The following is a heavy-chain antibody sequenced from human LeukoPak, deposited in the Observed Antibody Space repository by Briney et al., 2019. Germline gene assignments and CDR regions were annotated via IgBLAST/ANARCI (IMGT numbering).Heavy chain of an antibody. Sequence: PGGSLRLSCVASGFTFSSYAMNWVRQAPGKGLEWVSSINGSGDRTYYADSVKGRFTISRDNSKNTLYLQMNSLRAEDTAVYYCAKPARTDYADYWGQGTLVTASS. D-gene: IGHD1-14*01. CDR1: GFTFSSYA. CDR2: INGSGDRT. J-gene: IGHJ4*02. V-gene: IGHV3-23*01. CDR3: AKPARTDYADY.